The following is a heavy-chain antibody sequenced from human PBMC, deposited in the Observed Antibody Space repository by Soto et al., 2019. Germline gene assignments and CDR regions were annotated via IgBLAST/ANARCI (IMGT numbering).Heavy chain of an antibody. CDR1: GGSISSGGYY. D-gene: IGHD4-17*01. J-gene: IGHJ4*02. V-gene: IGHV4-31*03. Sequence: KPSETLSLTCTVSGGSISSGGYYWSWIRQHPGKGLEWIGYIYYSGSTYYNPSLKSRVTISVDTSKNQFSLKLSSVTAADTAVYYCARGDDYGDYSFDSWGQGTLVTVYS. CDR2: IYYSGST. CDR3: ARGDDYGDYSFDS.